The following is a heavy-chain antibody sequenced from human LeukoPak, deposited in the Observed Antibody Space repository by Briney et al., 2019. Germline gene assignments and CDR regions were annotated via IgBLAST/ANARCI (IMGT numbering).Heavy chain of an antibody. CDR1: GGSISSSSYY. Sequence: SETLSLTCTVSGGSISSSSYYWGWIRQPPGKGLEWIGTIYYTGSTYYNPSLKSRITIPVDTSKNQFSLKLTSVTAADTAVYYCARSRGFGVVTPFDYWGQGTLVTVSS. V-gene: IGHV4-39*01. J-gene: IGHJ4*02. D-gene: IGHD3-3*01. CDR3: ARSRGFGVVTPFDY. CDR2: IYYTGST.